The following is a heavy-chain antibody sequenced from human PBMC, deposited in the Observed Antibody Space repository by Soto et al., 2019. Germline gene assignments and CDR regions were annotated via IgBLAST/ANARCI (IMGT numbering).Heavy chain of an antibody. CDR3: ARHKDAGSARGGMEV. Sequence: QVQLQESGPGLVKPSETLSLTCTVSVGSISNFYWTWIRQPPGKGLEWIGNVHYSGSTNYNPSVKSRHTTSVNTAKNQPSMNLSSVTAADTAVYYCARHKDAGSARGGMEVWGQGTTVTVSS. J-gene: IGHJ6*02. V-gene: IGHV4-59*08. D-gene: IGHD6-25*01. CDR2: VHYSGST. CDR1: VGSISNFY.